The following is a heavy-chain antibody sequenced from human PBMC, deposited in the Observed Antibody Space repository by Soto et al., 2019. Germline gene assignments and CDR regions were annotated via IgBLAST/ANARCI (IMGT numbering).Heavy chain of an antibody. CDR2: ISDSGRDT. CDR1: GFTFSSYA. D-gene: IGHD6-19*01. Sequence: GGSLRLSCAASGFTFSSYAMTWVRQAPGQGLEWVSTISDSGRDTYYADSVKGRFTLSRDNSKDTLYLQMNSLRAEDTAVYYCAKDRVRGAVSGEAAYWGQGVLVTVSS. CDR3: AKDRVRGAVSGEAAY. V-gene: IGHV3-23*01. J-gene: IGHJ4*02.